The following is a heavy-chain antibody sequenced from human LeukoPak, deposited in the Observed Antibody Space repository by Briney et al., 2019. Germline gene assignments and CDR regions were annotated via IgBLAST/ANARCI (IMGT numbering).Heavy chain of an antibody. J-gene: IGHJ4*02. D-gene: IGHD6-13*01. V-gene: IGHV4-31*03. CDR3: ARSAYSSSRLDY. Sequence: SQTLSLTCTVSGGSISSGGYSWSWIRQHPGKGLEWIGYIYYSGSTYYNPSLKSRVTISVDTSKNQFSLKLSSVTAADTAVYYCARSAYSSSRLDYWGQGTLVTVSS. CDR2: IYYSGST. CDR1: GGSISSGGYS.